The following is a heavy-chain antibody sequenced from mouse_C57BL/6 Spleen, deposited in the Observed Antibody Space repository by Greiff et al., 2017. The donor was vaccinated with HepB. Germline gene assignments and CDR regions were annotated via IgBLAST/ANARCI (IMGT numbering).Heavy chain of an antibody. Sequence: EVKLMESGPGLAKPSQTLSLTCSVTGYSITSDYWNWIRKFPGNKLEYMGYISYSGSTYYNPSLKSRISITRDTSKNQYYLQLNSVTTEDTATYYCARGTHYYGSSYEDYYAMDYWGQGTSVTVSS. CDR2: ISYSGST. CDR1: GYSITSDY. J-gene: IGHJ4*01. CDR3: ARGTHYYGSSYEDYYAMDY. V-gene: IGHV3-8*01. D-gene: IGHD1-1*01.